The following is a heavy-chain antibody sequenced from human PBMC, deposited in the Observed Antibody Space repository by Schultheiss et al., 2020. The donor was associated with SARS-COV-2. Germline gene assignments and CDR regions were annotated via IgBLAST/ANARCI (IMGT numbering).Heavy chain of an antibody. CDR3: ARSPMRNYYDFWSGYPYSFDY. CDR1: GGSFSGYY. V-gene: IGHV4-34*01. Sequence: SETLSLTCAVYGGSFSGYYWSWIRQPPGKGLEWIGEINHSGSTNYNPSLKSRVTISVDTSKNQFSLKLSSVTAADTAVYYCARSPMRNYYDFWSGYPYSFDYWGQGTLVTVSS. D-gene: IGHD3-3*01. J-gene: IGHJ4*02. CDR2: INHSGST.